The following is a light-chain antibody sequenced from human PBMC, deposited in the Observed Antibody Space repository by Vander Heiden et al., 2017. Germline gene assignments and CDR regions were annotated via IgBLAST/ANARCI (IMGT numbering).Light chain of an antibody. V-gene: IGKV4-1*01. Sequence: SVMTDSPDSLSLSLSERATINCKSSQTVLYSSNNKNYLAWYQQKPGQPPKVLIYWGSTRESGVPDRFSDSGSGTDLSLTISSLQAEDVAVYYCQQDYSKVWTFGPGTKVEIK. CDR1: QTVLYSSNNKNY. CDR2: WGS. CDR3: QQDYSKVWT. J-gene: IGKJ1*01.